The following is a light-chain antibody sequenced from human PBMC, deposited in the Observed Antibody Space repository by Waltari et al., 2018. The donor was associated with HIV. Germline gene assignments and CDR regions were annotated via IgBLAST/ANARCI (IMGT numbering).Light chain of an antibody. CDR1: SSNIGSNY. J-gene: IGLJ3*02. Sequence: QSVLTQPPSASGTPGQRVSISCSGSSSNIGSNYVYWYQQLPGTAPKGLMYRKDERQSGEPERFSGSKYGTSGCLAIRGLRSEDEAEYYCAAWDDSLSAWVFGGGTKLTVL. CDR2: RKD. CDR3: AAWDDSLSAWV. V-gene: IGLV1-47*01.